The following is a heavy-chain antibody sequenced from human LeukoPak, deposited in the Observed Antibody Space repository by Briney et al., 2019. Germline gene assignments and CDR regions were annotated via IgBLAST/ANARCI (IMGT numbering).Heavy chain of an antibody. CDR2: IGTAGDT. V-gene: IGHV3-13*01. CDR3: AKLPPYGDYVSDY. CDR1: GFTFSSYD. J-gene: IGHJ4*02. Sequence: GGSLRLSCAASGFTFSSYDMHWVRQATGKGLEWVSAIGTAGDTYYPGSVKGRFTISRDNSKNTLYLQMNSLRAEDTAVYYCAKLPPYGDYVSDYWGQGTLVTVSS. D-gene: IGHD4-17*01.